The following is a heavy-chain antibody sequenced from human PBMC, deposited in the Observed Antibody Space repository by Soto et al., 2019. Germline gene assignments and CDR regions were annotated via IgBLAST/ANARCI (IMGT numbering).Heavy chain of an antibody. CDR2: IIPIFGTA. CDR1: GGTFSSYA. D-gene: IGHD6-19*01. V-gene: IGHV1-69*01. CDR3: ARRVYSSGWYYFDY. J-gene: IGHJ4*02. Sequence: QVQLVQSGAEVKKPGSSVKVSCKASGGTFSSYAISWVRQAPGQGLEWMGGIIPIFGTANYAQKFQGRVTITADESTSTAYMGLSSLRSEDTAVYYCARRVYSSGWYYFDYWGQGTLVTVSS.